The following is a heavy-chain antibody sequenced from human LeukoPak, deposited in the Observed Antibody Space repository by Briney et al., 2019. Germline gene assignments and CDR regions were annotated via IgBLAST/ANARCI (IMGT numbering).Heavy chain of an antibody. Sequence: GRSLRLSCAASGFTFSSYGMHWVRQAPGKGLEWVAVISYDGSNKYYADSVKGRFTISRDKSKNTLYLQMNSLRAEDTAVYYCAKDFSDIVATIGGCADYWGQGTLVIVSS. V-gene: IGHV3-30*18. CDR2: ISYDGSNK. D-gene: IGHD5-12*01. J-gene: IGHJ4*02. CDR1: GFTFSSYG. CDR3: AKDFSDIVATIGGCADY.